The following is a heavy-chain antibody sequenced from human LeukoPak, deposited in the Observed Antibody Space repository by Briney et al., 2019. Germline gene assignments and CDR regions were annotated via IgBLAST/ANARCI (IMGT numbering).Heavy chain of an antibody. CDR1: GFTFSSYW. J-gene: IGHJ3*02. CDR2: IKQDGSDK. CDR3: ARDCSGGSCYSILEGAFDI. D-gene: IGHD2-15*01. Sequence: GGSLRLSCAASGFTFSSYWMSWVRQAPGKGLEWVANIKQDGSDKYYVDSVKGRFTISRDNAKNSLYLQINSLRAEDTAVYYCARDCSGGSCYSILEGAFDIWGQGTMVTVSS. V-gene: IGHV3-7*01.